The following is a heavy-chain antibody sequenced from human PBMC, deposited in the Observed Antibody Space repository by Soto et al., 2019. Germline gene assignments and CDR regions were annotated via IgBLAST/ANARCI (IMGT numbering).Heavy chain of an antibody. Sequence: PSETLSLTCAVSGGSISSGGYSWSWIRQPPGKGLEWIGYIYHSGSTYYNPSLKSRVTISVDRSKNQFSLKLSSVTAADTAVYYCARVSNDYVWGRKHYYFDYWGQGTLVTVSS. V-gene: IGHV4-30-2*01. CDR2: IYHSGST. D-gene: IGHD3-16*01. CDR1: GGSISSGGYS. CDR3: ARVSNDYVWGRKHYYFDY. J-gene: IGHJ4*02.